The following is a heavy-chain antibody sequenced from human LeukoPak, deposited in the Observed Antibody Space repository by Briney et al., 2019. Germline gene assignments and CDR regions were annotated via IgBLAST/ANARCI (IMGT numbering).Heavy chain of an antibody. D-gene: IGHD6-25*01. Sequence: SETLSLTCAVYGGSFSGYYWSWIRQPPGKGPEWIGEINHSGSTNYNPSLKSRVTISVDTSKNQFSLKVRSVTAADTAVYYCARSRGRLAQLDFWGQGTLVTVSS. V-gene: IGHV4-34*01. CDR2: INHSGST. J-gene: IGHJ4*02. CDR1: GGSFSGYY. CDR3: ARSRGRLAQLDF.